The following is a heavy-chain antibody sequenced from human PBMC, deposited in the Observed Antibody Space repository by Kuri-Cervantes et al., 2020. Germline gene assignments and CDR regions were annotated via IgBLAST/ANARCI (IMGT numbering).Heavy chain of an antibody. D-gene: IGHD3-10*01. CDR3: ASDYYGSGSHPFEYFQH. Sequence: EPLKISCAASGLTLSDAWMSWIRQPPGKGLEWIGEINHSGSTNYNPSLKSRVTISVDTSKNQFSLKLSSVTAADTAVYYCASDYYGSGSHPFEYFQHWGQGTLVTVSS. CDR1: GLTLSDAW. J-gene: IGHJ1*01. CDR2: INHSGST. V-gene: IGHV4-34*01.